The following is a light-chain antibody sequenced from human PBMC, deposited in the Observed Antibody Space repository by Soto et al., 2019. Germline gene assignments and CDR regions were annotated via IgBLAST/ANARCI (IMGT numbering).Light chain of an antibody. CDR1: QIVINNY. V-gene: IGKV3-20*01. J-gene: IGKJ4*01. Sequence: EIVLTQSPGTLSLSPGERVTLSCRASQIVINNYLGWYQQKPGQAPRLLIYAASSRAPGIPDRFSGSGSGTDFTLTISRLEPEDFAVYYCHKYTGSLTFGGGTKVDIK. CDR3: HKYTGSLT. CDR2: AAS.